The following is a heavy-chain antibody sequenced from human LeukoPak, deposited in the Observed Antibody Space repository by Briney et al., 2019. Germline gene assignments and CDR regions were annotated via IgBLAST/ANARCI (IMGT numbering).Heavy chain of an antibody. J-gene: IGHJ4*02. D-gene: IGHD4-17*01. CDR3: AKDLNYGDLFDY. CDR1: GFNFSNYW. V-gene: IGHV3-74*01. CDR2: INSEGSST. Sequence: GGSLRLSCAASGFNFSNYWMYWVGEAPGEGGVGVARINSEGSSTTYADSVKGRFTISRDNAKHTLYLQMSSLRSADTALYYCAKDLNYGDLFDYWGQGTLVTVSS.